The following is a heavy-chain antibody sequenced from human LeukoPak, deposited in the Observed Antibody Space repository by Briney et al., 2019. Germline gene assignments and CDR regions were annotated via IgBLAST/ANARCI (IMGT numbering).Heavy chain of an antibody. CDR1: RFSFDDYA. V-gene: IGHV3-9*01. J-gene: IGHJ6*03. CDR3: AKDTQRYDYYYMDV. Sequence: GGPLRLSCAASRFSFDDYAMHWVRQAPGKGLEWVAGISWNSGSIDYVESVKGRFTISRDNAKNSLYLQMNNLRAEDTALYYCAKDTQRYDYYYMDVWGKGTTVTISS. CDR2: ISWNSGSI. D-gene: IGHD6-25*01.